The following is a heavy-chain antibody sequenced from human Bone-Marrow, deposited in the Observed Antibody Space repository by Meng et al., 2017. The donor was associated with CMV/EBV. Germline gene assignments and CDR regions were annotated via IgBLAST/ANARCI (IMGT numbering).Heavy chain of an antibody. V-gene: IGHV1-2*02. D-gene: IGHD1-1*01. CDR2: IHPQRGYT. CDR3: ARDNNWGPDY. J-gene: IGHJ4*02. CDR1: GYTFTAHF. Sequence: ASVKVSCKASGYTFTAHFFHWVRQAPGEGLEWMGWIHPQRGYTNYAQQFQGRLTLTSDTSINTGYMELTRLTSDDTAVYYCARDNNWGPDYWGQGPLVTVSS.